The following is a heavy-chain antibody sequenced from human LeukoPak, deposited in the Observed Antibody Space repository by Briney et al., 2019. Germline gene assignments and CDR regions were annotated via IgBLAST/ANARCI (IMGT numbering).Heavy chain of an antibody. V-gene: IGHV3-48*03. CDR2: ISSSGSSI. D-gene: IGHD3-22*01. CDR1: GFTFSRYE. Sequence: GGSLRLSCAASGFTFSRYEMNWVRQAPGKGLEWVSYISSSGSSIYYADSVKGRFTISRDNAKNSLYLQMNSLRAEDTAVYYCARYSSGPFDYWGQGTLVTVSS. J-gene: IGHJ4*02. CDR3: ARYSSGPFDY.